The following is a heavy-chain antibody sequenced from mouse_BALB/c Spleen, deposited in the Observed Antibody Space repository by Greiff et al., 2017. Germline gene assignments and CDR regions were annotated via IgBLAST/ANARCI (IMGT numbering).Heavy chain of an antibody. J-gene: IGHJ3*01. D-gene: IGHD1-1*01. Sequence: EVKLMESGGGLVKPGGSLKLSCAASGFAFSSYDMSWVRQTPEKRLEWVAYISSGGGSTYYPDTVKGRFTISRDNAKNTLYLQMSSLKSEDTAMYYCARLRGRSWFAYWGQGTLVTVSA. CDR2: ISSGGGST. CDR1: GFAFSSYD. CDR3: ARLRGRSWFAY. V-gene: IGHV5-12-1*01.